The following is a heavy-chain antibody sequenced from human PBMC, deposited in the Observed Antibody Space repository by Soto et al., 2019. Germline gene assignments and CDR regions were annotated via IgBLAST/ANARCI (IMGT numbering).Heavy chain of an antibody. CDR3: ASGAAAGCRGDAFEI. Sequence: EVQLVESGGGLVQPGGSLRLSCAASGFTLSSYWMSWVRQAPGKGLEWVANIKEDGSEKYYVDSVKGRFTISRDNAKNSLYLQMSSLRAEDTAVYYCASGAAAGCRGDAFEIWGQGTMVTVSS. J-gene: IGHJ3*02. D-gene: IGHD6-13*01. CDR2: IKEDGSEK. CDR1: GFTLSSYW. V-gene: IGHV3-7*01.